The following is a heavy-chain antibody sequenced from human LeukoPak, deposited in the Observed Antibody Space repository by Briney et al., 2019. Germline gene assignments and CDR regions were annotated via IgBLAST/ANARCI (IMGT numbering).Heavy chain of an antibody. V-gene: IGHV3-30*02. CDR2: IRYDGSNK. CDR1: GFTFSSYG. Sequence: PGGSLRLSCAASGFTFSSYGMHWVRQAPGKGLEWVAFIRYDGSNKYYADSVKGRFTISRDNSKNTLYVEMNSLRAEDTAVYYCAKDYLRYSSPSVDYWGQGTLVTVSS. CDR3: AKDYLRYSSPSVDY. J-gene: IGHJ4*02. D-gene: IGHD6-6*01.